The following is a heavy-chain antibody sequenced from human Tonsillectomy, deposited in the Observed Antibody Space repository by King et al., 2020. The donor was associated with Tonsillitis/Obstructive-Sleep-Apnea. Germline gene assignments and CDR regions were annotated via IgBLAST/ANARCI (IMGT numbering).Heavy chain of an antibody. CDR1: GGSISSTSYY. CDR3: ARHGGTPHLNWFDP. CDR2: IYYSWST. D-gene: IGHD2-15*01. V-gene: IGHV4-39*01. Sequence: LQLQESGPGLVKPSETLSLTCTVSGGSISSTSYYWGWIRQPPGKGLEWIGSIYYSWSTYYNPSLKSRVTISVDTSTNQFSLKLSSVTAADTAVYYCARHGGTPHLNWFDPWGQGTLVTVSS. J-gene: IGHJ5*02.